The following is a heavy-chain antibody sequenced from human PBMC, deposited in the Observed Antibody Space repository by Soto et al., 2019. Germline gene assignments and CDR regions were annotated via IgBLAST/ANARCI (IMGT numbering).Heavy chain of an antibody. V-gene: IGHV3-7*01. CDR3: ASPAETFLGVPL. J-gene: IGHJ4*02. CDR1: GFTFSLYW. CDR2: INQDGSEK. D-gene: IGHD3-3*01. Sequence: EVQLVDSGGGLVQPGGSLRLSSAASGFTFSLYWMTWVRQAPGKGPEWVASINQDGSEKYYVDSVKGRFTIFRDNAKNSLSLQMNGLRAEDPAVYYWASPAETFLGVPLWAQGTLVTVSS.